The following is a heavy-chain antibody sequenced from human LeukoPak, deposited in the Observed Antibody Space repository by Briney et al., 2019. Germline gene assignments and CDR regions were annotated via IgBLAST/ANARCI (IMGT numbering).Heavy chain of an antibody. Sequence: GGSLRLSCAASGFAFSSYAMSWVRQAPGKGLEWVSAISGSGGSTYYADSVKGRFTISRDNSKNTLYLQMNSLRAEDTAVYYCAKSSSWSAGYNWFDPWGQGTLVTVSS. D-gene: IGHD6-13*01. CDR2: ISGSGGST. J-gene: IGHJ5*02. CDR3: AKSSSWSAGYNWFDP. CDR1: GFAFSSYA. V-gene: IGHV3-23*01.